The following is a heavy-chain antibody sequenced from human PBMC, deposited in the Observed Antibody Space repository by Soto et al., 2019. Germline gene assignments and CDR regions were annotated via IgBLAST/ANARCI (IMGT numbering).Heavy chain of an antibody. CDR3: ASRRIAARWVARGTFDY. Sequence: QVQLQQWGAGLLKPSETLSLTCAVYGGSFSGYYWSWIRQPPGKGLEWIGEINHSGSTNYNPSLKSGVTISVDTAKNQFSLKLSSVTAADTAVYYCASRRIAARWVARGTFDYWGQGTLVTVSS. CDR1: GGSFSGYY. CDR2: INHSGST. D-gene: IGHD6-6*01. J-gene: IGHJ4*02. V-gene: IGHV4-34*01.